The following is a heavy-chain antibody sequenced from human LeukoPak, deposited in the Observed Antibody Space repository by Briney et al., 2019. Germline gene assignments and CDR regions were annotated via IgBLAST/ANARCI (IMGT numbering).Heavy chain of an antibody. J-gene: IGHJ4*02. Sequence: ASVKVSCKASGYTFTSYGISWVRQAPGQRLEWMGWINAGNGNTKYSQKFQGRVTITRDTSASTAYMELSSLRSEDTAVYYCARDFYSYGRIYPFDYWGQGTLVTVSS. V-gene: IGHV1-3*01. CDR1: GYTFTSYG. CDR3: ARDFYSYGRIYPFDY. D-gene: IGHD5-18*01. CDR2: INAGNGNT.